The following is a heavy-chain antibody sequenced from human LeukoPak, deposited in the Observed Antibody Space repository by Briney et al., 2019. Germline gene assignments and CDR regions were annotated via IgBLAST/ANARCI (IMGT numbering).Heavy chain of an antibody. Sequence: GGSLRLSCAASGFIFDDYGMTWVRQAPGKGLEWVSSISSSSSYIYYADSVKGRFTISRDNAKNSLYLQMNSLRAEDTAVYYCARADDYSNYEVDYWGQGTLVTVSS. J-gene: IGHJ4*02. V-gene: IGHV3-21*01. CDR3: ARADDYSNYEVDY. CDR2: ISSSSSYI. D-gene: IGHD4-11*01. CDR1: GFIFDDYG.